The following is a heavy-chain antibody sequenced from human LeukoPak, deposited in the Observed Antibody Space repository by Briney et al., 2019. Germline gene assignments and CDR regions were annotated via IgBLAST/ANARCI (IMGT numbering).Heavy chain of an antibody. CDR1: GGSISSYY. D-gene: IGHD6-19*01. J-gene: IGHJ4*02. CDR3: ARKGSSGWIFDY. CDR2: IYYSGST. Sequence: PSETLSLTCTVSGGSISSYYWSWIRQPPGKGLEWIGYIYYSGSTNYNPSLKTRVTISVDTPKNQFSLKLSSVTAADTAVYYCARKGSSGWIFDYWGQGTLVTVSS. V-gene: IGHV4-59*08.